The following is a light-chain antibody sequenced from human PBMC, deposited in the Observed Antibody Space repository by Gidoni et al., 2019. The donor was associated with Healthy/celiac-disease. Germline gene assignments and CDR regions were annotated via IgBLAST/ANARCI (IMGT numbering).Light chain of an antibody. J-gene: IGKJ2*03. CDR1: QGISSY. CDR3: QQYYSYPRS. CDR2: AAS. Sequence: AIRMTQSPSSFSASTGDRVTITCRASQGISSYLAWYQQQPGKAPKLLIYAASTLQSGVTSRFSGSGSGTDFTRTISCLQSEDFATYYCQQYYSYPRSCXXXTKLEIK. V-gene: IGKV1-8*01.